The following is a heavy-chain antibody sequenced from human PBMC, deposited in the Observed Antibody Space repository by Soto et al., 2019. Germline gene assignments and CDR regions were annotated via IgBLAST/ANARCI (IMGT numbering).Heavy chain of an antibody. J-gene: IGHJ6*02. CDR1: GYTFTSYV. V-gene: IGHV1-18*01. CDR3: ARDLAGGIAVAGPHLYYYYGMDV. CDR2: ISAYNGNT. Sequence: ASVKVSCKASGYTFTSYVISWVRQAPGQGLEWMGWISAYNGNTSYAQKLQGRVTMTTDTSTSTAYMELRSLRSDDTAVYYCARDLAGGIAVAGPHLYYYYGMDVWGQGTTVTVSS. D-gene: IGHD6-19*01.